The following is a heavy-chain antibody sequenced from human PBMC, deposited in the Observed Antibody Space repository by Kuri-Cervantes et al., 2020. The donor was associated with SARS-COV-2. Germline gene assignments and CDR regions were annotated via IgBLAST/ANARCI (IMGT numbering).Heavy chain of an antibody. CDR2: ISYDGSNK. Sequence: GESLKISCAVSGFTFTSHAMHWVRQAPGKGLEWVALISYDGSNKFYADSVKGRFTMSRDNSQNTLSLHMNSLRAEDTAIYYCARSIISHQIYYYFYYMDVWGKGTTVTVSS. D-gene: IGHD1-14*01. CDR3: ARSIISHQIYYYFYYMDV. J-gene: IGHJ6*03. CDR1: GFTFTSHA. V-gene: IGHV3-30*03.